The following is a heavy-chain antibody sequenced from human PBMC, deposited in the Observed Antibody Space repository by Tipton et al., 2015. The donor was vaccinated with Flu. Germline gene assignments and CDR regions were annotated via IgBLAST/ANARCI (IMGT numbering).Heavy chain of an antibody. Sequence: TLSLTCTVSGGSLSSYFWSWIRQPPGKGLEWIGYIYYTGSTNYNPSLKSRVTISLDTSKNQFSLRLSSVTAADTAVYYCARDLWNDRRAYYYYGVDVWGQGTTVTVSS. D-gene: IGHD1-1*01. CDR3: ARDLWNDRRAYYYYGVDV. V-gene: IGHV4-59*01. CDR1: GGSLSSYF. CDR2: IYYTGST. J-gene: IGHJ6*02.